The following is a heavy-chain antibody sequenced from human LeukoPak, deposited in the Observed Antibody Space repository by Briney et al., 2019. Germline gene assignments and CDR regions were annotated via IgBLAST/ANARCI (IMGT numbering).Heavy chain of an antibody. D-gene: IGHD3/OR15-3a*01. CDR2: INPNSGGT. CDR1: GYTFTSYG. CDR3: ARVPRVDYLPGY. J-gene: IGHJ4*02. Sequence: GASVKVSCKASGYTFTSYGISWVRQAPGQGLEWMGWINPNSGGTNYAQKFQGRVTMTRDTSISTAYMELSRLRSDDTAVYYCARVPRVDYLPGYWGQGTLVTVSS. V-gene: IGHV1-2*02.